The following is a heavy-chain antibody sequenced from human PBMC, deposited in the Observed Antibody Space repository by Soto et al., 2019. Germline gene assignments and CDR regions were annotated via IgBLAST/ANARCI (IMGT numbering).Heavy chain of an antibody. CDR2: IWYDGSNK. V-gene: IGHV3-33*01. CDR1: GFTFSSYG. CDR3: ARDWTGKDYYYGMDV. Sequence: GGSLRLSCAASGFTFSSYGMHWVRQAPGKGLEWVAVIWYDGSNKYYADSVKGRFTISRDNSKNTLYLLMNSLRAEDTAVYYCARDWTGKDYYYGMDVWGQGTTVTVS. J-gene: IGHJ6*02. D-gene: IGHD3-3*01.